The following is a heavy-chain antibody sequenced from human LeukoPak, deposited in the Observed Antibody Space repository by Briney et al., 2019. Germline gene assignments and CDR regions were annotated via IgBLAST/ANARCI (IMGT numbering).Heavy chain of an antibody. J-gene: IGHJ4*02. CDR1: GFTFSGSA. CDR3: AKNHRVIAAAGRFDY. Sequence: GGSLRLSCAASGFTFSGSAMHWVRQASGKGLEWVGRIRSKANNYATAYAASMKGRFTISRDNSKNTLYLQMNSLRAEDTAVYYCAKNHRVIAAAGRFDYWGQGTLVTVSS. V-gene: IGHV3-73*01. CDR2: IRSKANNYAT. D-gene: IGHD6-13*01.